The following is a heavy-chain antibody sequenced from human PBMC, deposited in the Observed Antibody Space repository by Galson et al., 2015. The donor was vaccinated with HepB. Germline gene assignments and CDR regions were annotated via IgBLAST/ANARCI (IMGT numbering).Heavy chain of an antibody. CDR2: ISSNGGST. D-gene: IGHD3-16*02. V-gene: IGHV3-64*01. J-gene: IGHJ4*02. Sequence: SLRLSCAAPGFTFSSYAMHWVRQAPGKGLEYVSAISSNGGSTYYANSVKGRFTISRDNSKNTLYLQMGSLRAEDMAVYYCARGFGLRLGELSLLGYWGQGTLVTVSS. CDR1: GFTFSSYA. CDR3: ARGFGLRLGELSLLGY.